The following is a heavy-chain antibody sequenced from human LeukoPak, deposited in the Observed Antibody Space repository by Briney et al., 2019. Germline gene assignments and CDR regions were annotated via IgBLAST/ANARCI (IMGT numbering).Heavy chain of an antibody. Sequence: QAGGSLRLSCAASGFTFNNYAMSWVRQAPGKGLEWVSAISGSGGSTYYADSVKGRFTISRDNSKNTQYLQMNSLRAEDTAVYYCAKDRRGYSYGQFDYWGQGTLVTVSS. V-gene: IGHV3-23*01. CDR2: ISGSGGST. CDR1: GFTFNNYA. D-gene: IGHD5-18*01. CDR3: AKDRRGYSYGQFDY. J-gene: IGHJ4*02.